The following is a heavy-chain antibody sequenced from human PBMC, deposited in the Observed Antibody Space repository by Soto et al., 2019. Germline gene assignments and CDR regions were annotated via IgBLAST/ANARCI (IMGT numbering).Heavy chain of an antibody. V-gene: IGHV1-18*01. Sequence: SVKVSCKASGYTFTSYGISWVRQAPGQGLEWMGWISAYNGNTNYAQKLQGRVTMTTDTSTSTAYMELRSLRSDDTAVYYCARARLSTTYDSSGYYYGYWGQGTLVTVSS. J-gene: IGHJ4*02. CDR1: GYTFTSYG. CDR3: ARARLSTTYDSSGYYYGY. D-gene: IGHD3-22*01. CDR2: ISAYNGNT.